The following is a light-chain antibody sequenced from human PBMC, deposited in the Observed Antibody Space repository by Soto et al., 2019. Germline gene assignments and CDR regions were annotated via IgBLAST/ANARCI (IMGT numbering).Light chain of an antibody. Sequence: DIQMTQSPSSLSASVGDRVTITCRASQSISHYLAWYQQKPGKAPKLLIYDTSTLEGGIPSRFSGSGSGTKFTLTNSSLQPDDFATYYCQQYNSDSTFGQGTKLGIK. J-gene: IGKJ2*01. CDR1: QSISHY. V-gene: IGKV1-5*01. CDR2: DTS. CDR3: QQYNSDST.